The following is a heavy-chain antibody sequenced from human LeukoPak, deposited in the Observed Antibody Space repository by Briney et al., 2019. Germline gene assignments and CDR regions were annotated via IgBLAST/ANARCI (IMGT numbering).Heavy chain of an antibody. CDR3: VRLQQLVLGAFDI. CDR2: IKQDGSEK. J-gene: IGHJ3*02. CDR1: GFTFSSYG. V-gene: IGHV3-7*01. Sequence: PGGSLRLSCAASGFTFSSYGMHWVRQAPGKGLEWVANIKQDGSEKYYVDSVKGRFTISRDNAKNSLFLQMNSLRAEDTAVYYCVRLQQLVLGAFDIWGQGTMVTVSS. D-gene: IGHD6-13*01.